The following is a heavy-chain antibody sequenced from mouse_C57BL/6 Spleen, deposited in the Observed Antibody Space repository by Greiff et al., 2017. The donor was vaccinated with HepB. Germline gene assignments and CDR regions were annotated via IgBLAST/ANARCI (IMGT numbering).Heavy chain of an antibody. CDR2: IYPGSGST. D-gene: IGHD1-1*01. Sequence: QVQLQQPGAELVKPGASVKMSCKASGYTFTSYWITWVKQRPGQGLEWIGDIYPGSGSTNYNEKFKSKATLTVDTSSSTAYMQLSSLTSEDSAVYSCARWYYYGSSYGYCDVWGTGTTVTVSS. J-gene: IGHJ1*03. CDR1: GYTFTSYW. V-gene: IGHV1-55*01. CDR3: ARWYYYGSSYGYCDV.